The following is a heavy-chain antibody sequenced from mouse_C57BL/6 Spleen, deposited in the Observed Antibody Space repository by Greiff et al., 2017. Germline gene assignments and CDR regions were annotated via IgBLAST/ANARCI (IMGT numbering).Heavy chain of an antibody. V-gene: IGHV6-6*01. D-gene: IGHD2-4*01. CDR2: IRNKANNHAT. J-gene: IGHJ1*03. Sequence: EVKLEESGGGLVQPGGSMKLSCAASGFTFSDAWMDWVRQSPEKGLEWVAEIRNKANNHATSYAESVKGRFTISRDDSKSSVYLQMNSLRAEDTGIYYCTAIYYDYDDWYFDVWGTGTTVTVSS. CDR1: GFTFSDAW. CDR3: TAIYYDYDDWYFDV.